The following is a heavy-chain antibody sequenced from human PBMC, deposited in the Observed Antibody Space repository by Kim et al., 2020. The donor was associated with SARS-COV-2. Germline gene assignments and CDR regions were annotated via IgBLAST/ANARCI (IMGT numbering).Heavy chain of an antibody. Sequence: ASVKVSCKASTYTFTSYDINWVRQATGQGPEWVGWMNPNSGNTGYAQKFQGRVTMTRNTSTSTAYMELSSLTSEDTAVYYCAGAGGLRRIRYYYYGLDVWGQGTTIPVSS. V-gene: IGHV1-8*01. J-gene: IGHJ6*02. CDR2: MNPNSGNT. CDR3: AGAGGLRRIRYYYYGLDV. D-gene: IGHD4-17*01. CDR1: TYTFTSYD.